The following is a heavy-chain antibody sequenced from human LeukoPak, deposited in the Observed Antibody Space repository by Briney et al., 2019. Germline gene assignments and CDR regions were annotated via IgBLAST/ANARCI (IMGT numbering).Heavy chain of an antibody. J-gene: IGHJ5*02. V-gene: IGHV4-31*03. D-gene: IGHD6-19*01. CDR1: GGSISSGGYY. Sequence: SQTLSLTCTVSGGSISSGGYYWSWIRQHPGKGLEWIGYIYYSGSTYYNPSLKSRVTISVDTSKNQFSLKLSSVTAADTAVYYCARGQKRESSGRRRWFDPWGQGTLVTVSS. CDR3: ARGQKRESSGRRRWFDP. CDR2: IYYSGST.